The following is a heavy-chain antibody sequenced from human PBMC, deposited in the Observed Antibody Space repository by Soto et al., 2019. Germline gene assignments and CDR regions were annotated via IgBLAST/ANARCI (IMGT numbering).Heavy chain of an antibody. CDR1: GFTFSSYW. CDR3: AREGGVCSSSSCYRGYAFDI. D-gene: IGHD2-2*01. Sequence: EVQLVESGGGLVQPGGSLRLSCAASGFTFSSYWMSWVRQAPGKGLEWVANIKQDGCEKYYVDSVKGRFTISRDNAKNSLYLQMNSLRAEDTAVYYCAREGGVCSSSSCYRGYAFDIWGQGTMVTVSS. CDR2: IKQDGCEK. J-gene: IGHJ3*02. V-gene: IGHV3-7*01.